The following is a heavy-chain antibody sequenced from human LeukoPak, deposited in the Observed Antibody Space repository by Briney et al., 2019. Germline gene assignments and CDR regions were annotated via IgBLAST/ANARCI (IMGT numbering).Heavy chain of an antibody. D-gene: IGHD3-22*01. CDR1: GFTFSNYA. CDR2: IYSGGNT. CDR3: AVYSSLDY. Sequence: PGGSLRLSCAASGFTFSNYAMSWVRQAPGKGLEWVSLIYSGGNTYYAGSVRGRFSISRDNSKNTLYLQMNSLRAEDTAIYYCAVYSSLDYWSQGTLVTVSS. V-gene: IGHV3-23*03. J-gene: IGHJ4*02.